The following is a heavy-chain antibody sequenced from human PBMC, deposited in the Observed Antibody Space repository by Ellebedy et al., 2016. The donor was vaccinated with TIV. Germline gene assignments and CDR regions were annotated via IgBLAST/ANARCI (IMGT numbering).Heavy chain of an antibody. J-gene: IGHJ4*02. CDR3: ARTDPWQPIDD. V-gene: IGHV4-39*01. D-gene: IGHD2-21*02. CDR2: VYYSGSP. CDR1: GGSVSSTRYY. Sequence: MPSETLSLTCSVSGGSVSSTRYYWAWSRQPPGKGLEYIGRVYYSGSPYYNPSFKSRVTLSADTSKNQFSLNLRTVTAADTAVYYCARTDPWQPIDDWGQGILVSVSS.